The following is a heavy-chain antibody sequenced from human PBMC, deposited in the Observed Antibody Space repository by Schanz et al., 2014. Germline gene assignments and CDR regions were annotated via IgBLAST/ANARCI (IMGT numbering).Heavy chain of an antibody. Sequence: QVQLVQSGAEEKKPGASVKVSCQASGYTFTGYYMHWVRQAPGQGLEWMGQINPNSGATIYAQNFQGRVTMTRDTSISTAYMELSRLRSDDTAVYYCARGLVRYFAYWGQGTLVTVSS. CDR2: INPNSGAT. CDR1: GYTFTGYY. CDR3: ARGLVRYFAY. J-gene: IGHJ4*02. V-gene: IGHV1-2*06. D-gene: IGHD2-8*02.